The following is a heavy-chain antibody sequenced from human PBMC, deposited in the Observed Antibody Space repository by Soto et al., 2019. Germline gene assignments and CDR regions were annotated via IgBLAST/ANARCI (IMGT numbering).Heavy chain of an antibody. D-gene: IGHD2-2*01. CDR3: ARAGPVIIPAATNWFDP. Sequence: QVQLVQSGPEVKKPGSSVKVSCKGSGGFNSYSISWVRQAPGQGPEWMGGIIPIFATPTYAQKFQGRVTITADKSTSTAYMELSRLTSEDTAVYYCARAGPVIIPAATNWFDPWGQGTLVSVSS. CDR2: IIPIFATP. J-gene: IGHJ5*02. V-gene: IGHV1-69*06. CDR1: GGFNSYS.